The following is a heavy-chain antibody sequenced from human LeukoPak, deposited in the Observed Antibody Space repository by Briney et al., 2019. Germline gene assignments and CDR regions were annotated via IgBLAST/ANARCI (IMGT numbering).Heavy chain of an antibody. CDR1: GASVSSSSYY. CDR3: ARWEGYSYGLPYYFDY. D-gene: IGHD5-18*01. J-gene: IGHJ4*02. CDR2: IFYSGST. Sequence: SETLSLTCTVSGASVSSSSYYWEWIRQPPGKGLEWVGSIFYSGSTYYNPSLKGRVTISVDTSKNQFSLKLSSVTAADTAVYYCARWEGYSYGLPYYFDYWGQGTLVTVSS. V-gene: IGHV4-39*01.